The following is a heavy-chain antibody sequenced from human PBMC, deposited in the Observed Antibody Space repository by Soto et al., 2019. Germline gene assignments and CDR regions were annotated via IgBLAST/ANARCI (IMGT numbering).Heavy chain of an antibody. J-gene: IGHJ4*02. CDR2: IYHSGST. D-gene: IGHD5-12*01. V-gene: IGHV4-30-2*01. CDR1: GGSISSGGYS. CDR3: ARSTDIVAPYFDY. Sequence: SETLSLTCAVSGGSISSGGYSWRWLRQPPGKGLEWIGYIYHSGSTYYNPSLKSRVTISVDRSKNQFSLKLSSVTAADTAVYYCARSTDIVAPYFDYWGQGTLVTVSS.